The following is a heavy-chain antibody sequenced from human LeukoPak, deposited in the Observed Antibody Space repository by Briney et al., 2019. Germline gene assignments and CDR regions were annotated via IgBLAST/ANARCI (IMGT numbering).Heavy chain of an antibody. D-gene: IGHD3-10*01. Sequence: GESLKISCKGSGYSFTSYWIGWVRQMPGKGLEWMGIIYPGDSDTRYSPSFQGQVTISADKSISTAYLQWSSLKASDTAMYYCARVQGRDYYYYYMDVWGKGTTVTISS. V-gene: IGHV5-51*01. CDR2: IYPGDSDT. CDR3: ARVQGRDYYYYYMDV. J-gene: IGHJ6*03. CDR1: GYSFTSYW.